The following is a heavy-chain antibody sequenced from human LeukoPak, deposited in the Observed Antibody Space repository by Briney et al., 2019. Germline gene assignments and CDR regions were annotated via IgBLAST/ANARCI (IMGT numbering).Heavy chain of an antibody. V-gene: IGHV4-39*07. CDR1: GGSISSSSYY. D-gene: IGHD3-10*01. J-gene: IGHJ4*02. CDR2: IYYSGST. Sequence: SETLSLTCTVPGGSISSSSYYWGWIRQPPGKGLEWIGIIYYSGSTYYNPPLKSRVTISVDTSKNQFSLKLSSVTAADTAVYYCAKSGSGSYYIRNFDYWGQGTLVTVSS. CDR3: AKSGSGSYYIRNFDY.